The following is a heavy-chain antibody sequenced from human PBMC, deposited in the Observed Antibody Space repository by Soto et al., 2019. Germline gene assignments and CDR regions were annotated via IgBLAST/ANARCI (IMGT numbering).Heavy chain of an antibody. CDR3: GRAGRRDGNSSPGRFDT. CDR2: IYYDGTT. CDR1: RGSINSGDYF. V-gene: IGHV4-30-4*01. J-gene: IGHJ5*02. Sequence: SETLSLTCSVCRGSINSGDYFWSWIRQPPGKGLEWIAYIYYDGTTYYNPSLQSRGTISVDTSKNHFSLKVNSVTAADTAVYFCGRAGRRDGNSSPGRFDTWGQGILVTVSS. D-gene: IGHD2-15*01.